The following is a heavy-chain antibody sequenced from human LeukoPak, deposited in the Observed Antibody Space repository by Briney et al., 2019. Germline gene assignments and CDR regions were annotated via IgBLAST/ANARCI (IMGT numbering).Heavy chain of an antibody. CDR2: IYPGDSDT. J-gene: IGHJ6*03. V-gene: IGHV5-51*01. Sequence: GGSLRLSCKGSRYSFTSYWIGWVRQMPGKGLEWMGIIYPGDSDTRYSPSFQGQVTISADKSISTAYLQWSSLKASDTAMYYCARSPIYYYYMDVWGKGTTVTVSS. CDR3: ARSPIYYYYMDV. CDR1: RYSFTSYW.